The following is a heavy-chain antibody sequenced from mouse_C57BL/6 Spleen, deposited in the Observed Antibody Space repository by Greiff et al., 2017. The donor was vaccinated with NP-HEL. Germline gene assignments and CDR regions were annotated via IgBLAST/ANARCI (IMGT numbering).Heavy chain of an antibody. CDR1: GYAFSSSW. CDR2: IYPGDGDP. J-gene: IGHJ4*01. V-gene: IGHV1-82*01. D-gene: IGHD2-4*01. CDR3: AIYDYDGDYYAMDY. Sequence: VQLQQSGPELVKPGASVKISCKASGYAFSSSWMNWVKQRPGTGLEWIGRIYPGDGDPTYTGPFKGTATLSADKSSSTAYMQLSSLTSEDSAVYFCAIYDYDGDYYAMDYWGQGTSVTVSS.